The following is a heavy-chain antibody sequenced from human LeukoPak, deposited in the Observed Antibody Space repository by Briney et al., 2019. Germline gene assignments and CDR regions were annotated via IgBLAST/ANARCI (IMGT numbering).Heavy chain of an antibody. D-gene: IGHD1-26*01. J-gene: IGHJ4*02. CDR1: GYSISSGYY. Sequence: SETLSLTCTVSGYSISSGYYWGWIRQPPGKGLEWIGSIYHSGSTYYNPSLKSRVTISVDTSKNQFSLKLSSVTAADTAVYYCAGGVGATVDDWGQGSLVTVSS. CDR3: AGGVGATVDD. V-gene: IGHV4-38-2*02. CDR2: IYHSGST.